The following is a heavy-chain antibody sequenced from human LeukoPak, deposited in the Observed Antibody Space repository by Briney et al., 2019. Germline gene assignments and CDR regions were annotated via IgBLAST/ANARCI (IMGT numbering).Heavy chain of an antibody. CDR2: ISAYNGNT. Sequence: ASVKVSCKASGYTFTSYGISWVRQAPGQGLEWMGWISAYNGNTNYAQKLQGRVTMTTDTSTSTAYMELSSLRSEDTAVYYCATDVVPAAIPNYWGQGTLVTVSS. D-gene: IGHD2-2*01. CDR3: ATDVVPAAIPNY. J-gene: IGHJ4*02. CDR1: GYTFTSYG. V-gene: IGHV1-18*01.